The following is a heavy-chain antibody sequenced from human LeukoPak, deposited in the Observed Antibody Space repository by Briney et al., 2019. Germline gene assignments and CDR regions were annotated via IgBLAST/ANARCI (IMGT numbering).Heavy chain of an antibody. J-gene: IGHJ4*02. CDR2: IYYSGST. CDR1: GGSFSGYY. CDR3: ARDRRDYNDY. Sequence: SETLSLTCAVYGGSFSGYYWSWIRQHPGKGLEWIGYIYYSGSTYYNPSLKSRVTISVDTSKNQFSLKLSSVTAADTAVYYCARDRRDYNDYWGQGTLVTVSS. V-gene: IGHV4-31*11.